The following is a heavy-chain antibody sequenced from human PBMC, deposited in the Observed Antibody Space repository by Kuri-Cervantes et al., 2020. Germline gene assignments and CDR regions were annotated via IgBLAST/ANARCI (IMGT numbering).Heavy chain of an antibody. D-gene: IGHD4-17*01. J-gene: IGHJ2*01. CDR1: GDSMSGYH. CDR2: IYYSGST. V-gene: IGHV4-59*01. Sequence: SETLSLTCIVSGDSMSGYHWSWIRQPPGKGLEWIGYIYYSGSTNYNPSLKSRVTISVDTSKNQFSLKLTSVMAADTAVYYCAIHDYGRGGGFGLWGRGILVTVSS. CDR3: AIHDYGRGGGFGL.